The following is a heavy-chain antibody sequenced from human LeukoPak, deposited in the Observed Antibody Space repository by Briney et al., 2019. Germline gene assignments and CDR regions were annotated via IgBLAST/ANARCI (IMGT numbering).Heavy chain of an antibody. V-gene: IGHV1-18*01. CDR3: ARDGVGATFDY. Sequence: ASVKVPCKASGYTFTSYGISWVRQAPGQGLEWMGWISAYNGNTNYAQKFQGRVTMPTDTSTSTAYMELRSLRSDDTAVYYCARDGVGATFDYWGQGTLVTVSS. CDR1: GYTFTSYG. D-gene: IGHD1-26*01. CDR2: ISAYNGNT. J-gene: IGHJ4*02.